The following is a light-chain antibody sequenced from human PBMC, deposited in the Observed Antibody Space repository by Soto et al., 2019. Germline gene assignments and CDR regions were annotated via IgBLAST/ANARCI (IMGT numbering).Light chain of an antibody. J-gene: IGLJ2*01. CDR3: AAWDDSLNGHVV. V-gene: IGLV1-44*01. CDR2: SNN. CDR1: NSNIGSNT. Sequence: QSVLTQPPSASGTPGQRVTISCSGSNSNIGSNTVNWYQQLPGTAPKLLIYSNNQRPSGVPDRFSGSKSGTSASLAISGLQSEDEAGYYCAAWDDSLNGHVVFGGGTKLTVL.